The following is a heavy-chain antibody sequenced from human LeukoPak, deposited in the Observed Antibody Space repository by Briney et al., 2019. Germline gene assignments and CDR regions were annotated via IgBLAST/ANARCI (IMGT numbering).Heavy chain of an antibody. CDR3: ARGRGDLWSPYFDS. V-gene: IGHV4-39*01. Sequence: PSETLSLTCTVSGGSISSSSNYWGWIRQPPGKGLEWIGTMSYSGSTYYNPSLKSRVTMSADTSKNQFSLRLSPVTAADTAVYFCARGRGDLWSPYFDSWGQGTLVTVSS. J-gene: IGHJ4*02. CDR2: MSYSGST. D-gene: IGHD3-16*01. CDR1: GGSISSSSNY.